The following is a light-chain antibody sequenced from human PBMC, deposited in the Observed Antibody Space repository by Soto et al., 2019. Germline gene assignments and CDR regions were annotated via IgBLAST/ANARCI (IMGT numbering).Light chain of an antibody. V-gene: IGKV3-20*01. J-gene: IGKJ1*01. CDR2: GAS. CDR1: QSVSNNY. CDR3: QQYDSAPRT. Sequence: EIVLTQSPGTLSLSPGERATLSCRASQSVSNNYLAWYQQKPGQAPRLLIYGASNRATGIPDRFSGSGSGTDFTLTISRLEPEDFAVYWCQQYDSAPRTVGQGTKVDI.